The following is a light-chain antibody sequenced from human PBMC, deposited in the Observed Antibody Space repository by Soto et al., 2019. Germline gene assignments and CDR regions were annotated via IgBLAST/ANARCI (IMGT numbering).Light chain of an antibody. Sequence: EIVLTQSPGTLSLSPGERATLSCRASQTVSSSYLGWYRQKPGQAPRLLIYGASSRATGIPDRFSGSGSGTDFTLTISRLDPEDFATYYCQQTRTYPSTFGGGTKVEIK. CDR3: QQTRTYPST. J-gene: IGKJ4*01. V-gene: IGKV3-20*01. CDR2: GAS. CDR1: QTVSSSY.